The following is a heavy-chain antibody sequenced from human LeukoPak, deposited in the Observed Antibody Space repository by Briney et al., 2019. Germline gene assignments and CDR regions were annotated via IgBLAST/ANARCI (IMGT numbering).Heavy chain of an antibody. J-gene: IGHJ4*02. V-gene: IGHV1-46*03. Sequence: EASVKVSCKASGCIFTSYYMDWVRQAPGQGLEWLGVVYPSAGTSDPAQRFRARITLSDETSTSTAYMELRSLKSEDTAIYFCVREYHGGYFDFWGQGTLVTVSS. CDR2: VYPSAGTS. CDR1: GCIFTSYY. D-gene: IGHD3-16*01. CDR3: VREYHGGYFDF.